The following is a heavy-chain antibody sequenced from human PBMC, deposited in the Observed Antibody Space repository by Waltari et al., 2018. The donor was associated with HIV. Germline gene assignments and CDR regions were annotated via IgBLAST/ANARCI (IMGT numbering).Heavy chain of an antibody. CDR2: VNPNSGNT. CDR3: ARDDRSGWYWSGRAAFDI. V-gene: IGHV1-8*01. D-gene: IGHD6-19*01. J-gene: IGHJ3*02. CDR1: GYTFTGYA. Sequence: QVHLVQSGAEAKKPGGEVKVSCKASGYTFTGYAINGVRQATGQGLEWMGWVNPNSGNTGYAQKFQDRDTKTRNTSISTAYMELSTLRSEDKVVYYSARDDRSGWYWSGRAAFDIWGQGKMVTLSS.